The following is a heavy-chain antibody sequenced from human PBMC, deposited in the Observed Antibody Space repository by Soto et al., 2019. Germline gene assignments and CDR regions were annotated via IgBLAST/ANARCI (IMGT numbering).Heavy chain of an antibody. D-gene: IGHD1-26*01. Sequence: QVQLVDSGGGVVQPGRSLRLSCAASGFTFSSYAMHWVRQAPGKGLEWVAVISYAGSNKYYADSVKGRFTISRDNSKNTLYLQMNSLRAEDTAVYYCARDGTYDYWGQGTLVTVSS. CDR2: ISYAGSNK. J-gene: IGHJ4*02. CDR1: GFTFSSYA. V-gene: IGHV3-30-3*01. CDR3: ARDGTYDY.